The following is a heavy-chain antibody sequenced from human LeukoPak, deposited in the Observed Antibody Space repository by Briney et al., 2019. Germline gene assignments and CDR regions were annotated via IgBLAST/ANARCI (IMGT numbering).Heavy chain of an antibody. CDR3: ARDKVFLEWLLFDY. CDR1: GYTFTGYY. J-gene: IGHJ4*02. D-gene: IGHD3-3*01. Sequence: ASVKVSCKASGYTFTGYYMHWVRQAPGQGLEWMGWINPNSGGTNYAQKFQGRVTMTRDTSISTAYMELSRLRSDDTAVHYCARDKVFLEWLLFDYWGQGTLVTVSS. V-gene: IGHV1-2*02. CDR2: INPNSGGT.